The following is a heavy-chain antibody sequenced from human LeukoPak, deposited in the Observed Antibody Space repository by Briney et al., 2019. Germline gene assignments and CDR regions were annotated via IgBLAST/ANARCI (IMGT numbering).Heavy chain of an antibody. V-gene: IGHV4-39*01. CDR2: IYYSGST. CDR3: ARHAGDTVTSIFGY. J-gene: IGHJ4*02. CDR1: GGSISGSSCY. Sequence: RSSETLSLTCTVSGGSISGSSCYWGWIRQPPGKGLEWIGSIYYSGSTYYNPSLKSRVTIFVDTSKNQFSLKLSSVTAADTAVYYCARHAGDTVTSIFGYWGQGTLVTVSS. D-gene: IGHD4-17*01.